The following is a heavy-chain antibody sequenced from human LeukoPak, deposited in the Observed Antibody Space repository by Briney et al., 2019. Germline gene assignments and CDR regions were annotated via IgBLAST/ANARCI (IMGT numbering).Heavy chain of an antibody. Sequence: GGSLRLSCAASGFTFSSYEMNWVRQAPGKGLEWVSYISSSGSTIYYADSVKGRFTISRDNAKNSLYLQMNSLRAEDTAVYYCARDGGWLQFLYYWGQGTLVTVSS. CDR3: ARDGGWLQFLYY. CDR1: GFTFSSYE. J-gene: IGHJ4*02. V-gene: IGHV3-48*03. D-gene: IGHD5-24*01. CDR2: ISSSGSTI.